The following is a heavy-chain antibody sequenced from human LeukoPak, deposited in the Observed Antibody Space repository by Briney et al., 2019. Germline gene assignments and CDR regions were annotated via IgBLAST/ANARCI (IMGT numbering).Heavy chain of an antibody. CDR3: ALGYDLWSGYFNWFDP. CDR1: GGSFSGYY. V-gene: IGHV4-34*01. CDR2: INHSGST. Sequence: SETLSLTCAVYGGSFSGYYWSWIRQPPGKGLEWIGEINHSGSTNYNPSLKSRVTISVDTSKNQFSLKLSSVTAADTAVYYCALGYDLWSGYFNWFDPWGQGTLVTVSS. J-gene: IGHJ5*02. D-gene: IGHD3-3*01.